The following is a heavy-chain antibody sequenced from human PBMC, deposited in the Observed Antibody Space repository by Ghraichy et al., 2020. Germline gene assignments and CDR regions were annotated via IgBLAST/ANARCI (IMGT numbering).Heavy chain of an antibody. V-gene: IGHV3-48*02. CDR3: ARGSRLVRYYYYDARDV. Sequence: SYITSSSRFISYADSVKGRFTISRDNAKNSLYLQMNSLRDEDTAVYYCARGSRLVRYYYYDARDVWGK. CDR2: ITSSSRFI. J-gene: IGHJ6*03. D-gene: IGHD4-23*01.